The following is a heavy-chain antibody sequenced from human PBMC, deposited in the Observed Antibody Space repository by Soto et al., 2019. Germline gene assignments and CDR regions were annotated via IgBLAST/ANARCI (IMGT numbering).Heavy chain of an antibody. CDR3: ARLGCSSTTCYVWDNWFDP. D-gene: IGHD2-2*01. Sequence: SETLSLTCTVSGGYISSYYWSWIRQPPGKGLEWIGYIYYSGSTKYNPSLKSRVTISVDTSKNQFSLKLSSVTAADTAVYYCARLGCSSTTCYVWDNWFDPWGQGTLVTVSS. V-gene: IGHV4-59*01. CDR2: IYYSGST. J-gene: IGHJ5*02. CDR1: GGYISSYY.